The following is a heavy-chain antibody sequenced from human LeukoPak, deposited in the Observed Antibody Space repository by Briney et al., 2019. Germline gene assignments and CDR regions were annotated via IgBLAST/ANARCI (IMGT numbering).Heavy chain of an antibody. Sequence: SETLSLTCAVYGGSFSGYYWSWIRQPPGKGLEWIGEINHSGSTNYNPSLKSRVTISVDTSKNQFSLKLSSVTAADTAVYYCARRHYYGSGSYPNWGQGTLVTVSS. J-gene: IGHJ4*02. CDR2: INHSGST. CDR1: GGSFSGYY. V-gene: IGHV4-34*01. CDR3: ARRHYYGSGSYPN. D-gene: IGHD3-10*01.